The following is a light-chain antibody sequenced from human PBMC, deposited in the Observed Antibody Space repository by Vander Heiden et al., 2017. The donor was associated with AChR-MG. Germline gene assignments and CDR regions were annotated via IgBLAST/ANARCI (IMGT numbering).Light chain of an antibody. Sequence: DIVLPPSPLSLPATPGEPAASASRSSKSRLHSNGYNYLDWYQQKPGQAPQLLIYLGSNRASGVPDRFSGSGSGTDFTLKISRVEAEDVGVYYCMQALQTPRTFGQGTKVEIK. V-gene: IGKV2-28*01. CDR1: KSRLHSNGYNY. CDR3: MQALQTPRT. CDR2: LGS. J-gene: IGKJ1*01.